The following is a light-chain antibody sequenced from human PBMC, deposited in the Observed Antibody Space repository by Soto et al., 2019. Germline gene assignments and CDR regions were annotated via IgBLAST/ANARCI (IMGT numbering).Light chain of an antibody. CDR2: LNSDGSH. Sequence: QYVLTQSPSASASLGASVKLTCTLSSGHSSYAIAWHQQQPEKGPRYLMKLNSDGSHSKGDGIPDRFSGSSSGAERYLTISSLQSEDEADYYCQTWGTGTWVFGGGTKVTVL. CDR1: SGHSSYA. CDR3: QTWGTGTWV. J-gene: IGLJ3*02. V-gene: IGLV4-69*01.